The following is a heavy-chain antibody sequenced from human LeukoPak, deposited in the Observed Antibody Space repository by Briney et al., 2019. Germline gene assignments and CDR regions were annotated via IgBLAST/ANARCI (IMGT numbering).Heavy chain of an antibody. V-gene: IGHV4-39*01. D-gene: IGHD6-19*01. CDR3: ARETIAVAGTNDY. CDR2: IYYSGST. Sequence: SETLSLTCTVSGGSISSSSYYWGWIRQPPGKGLEWIGSIYYSGSTYYNPSLKTRVTISVDTSKNQFSLKLSSVTAADTAVYYCARETIAVAGTNDYWGQGTLVTVSS. J-gene: IGHJ4*02. CDR1: GGSISSSSYY.